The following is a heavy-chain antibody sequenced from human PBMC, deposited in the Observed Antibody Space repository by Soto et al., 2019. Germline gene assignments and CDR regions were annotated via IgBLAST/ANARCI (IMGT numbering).Heavy chain of an antibody. CDR2: IDPSDSYT. CDR3: ARHERSSSYHHYYYSGMDV. V-gene: IGHV5-10-1*01. J-gene: IGHJ6*02. CDR1: GYSFTSYW. D-gene: IGHD6-13*01. Sequence: ESLKISCKGSGYSFTSYWISWVRQMPGKGLEWMGRIDPSDSYTNYSPSFQGHVTISAGKSISTAYLQWSSLKASDTAMYYCARHERSSSYHHYYYSGMDVWGQGTTATVSS.